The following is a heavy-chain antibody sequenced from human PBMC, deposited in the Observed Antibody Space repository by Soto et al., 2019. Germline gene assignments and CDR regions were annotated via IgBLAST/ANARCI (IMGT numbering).Heavy chain of an antibody. CDR3: ARDPGFGVVIHFDY. CDR1: GFTFSSYW. V-gene: IGHV3-74*01. J-gene: IGHJ4*02. Sequence: GALRLSCAASGFTFSSYWMHWVRQAPGEGLVWVSRINSDGSSTSYADSVKGRFTISRDNAKNTLYLQMNSLRAEDTAVYYCARDPGFGVVIHFDYWGQGTLVTVSS. CDR2: INSDGSST. D-gene: IGHD3-3*01.